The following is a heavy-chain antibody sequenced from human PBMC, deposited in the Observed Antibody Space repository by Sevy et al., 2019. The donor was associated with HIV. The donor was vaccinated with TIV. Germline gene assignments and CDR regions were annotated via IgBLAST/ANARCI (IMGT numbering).Heavy chain of an antibody. V-gene: IGHV1-2*06. CDR1: GYTFTGDY. CDR2: VYPNGGGT. CDR3: ARDAGGGTTNSGMDV. Sequence: ASVKVSYKASGYTFTGDYLHWVRQAPGQGLEWMGRVYPNGGGTNYAQKFQDRVTMTRDTSISTAYMELNRLRSDDTAVYYCARDAGGGTTNSGMDVWGQGTTVTVSS. D-gene: IGHD1-7*01. J-gene: IGHJ6*02.